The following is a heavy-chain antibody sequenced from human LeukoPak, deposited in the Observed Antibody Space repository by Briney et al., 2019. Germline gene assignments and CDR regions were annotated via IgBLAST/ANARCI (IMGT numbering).Heavy chain of an antibody. D-gene: IGHD6-13*01. Sequence: PGGSLRLSCAASGFTFSSYAMSWVRQAPGKGLERVSAISGSGGSTYYADSVEGRSTISRDNSKNTLYLQMNSLRAEDTAVYYCAKDRSIREIAAAGTGWFDPWGQGTLVTVSS. CDR1: GFTFSSYA. CDR3: AKDRSIREIAAAGTGWFDP. J-gene: IGHJ5*02. V-gene: IGHV3-23*01. CDR2: ISGSGGST.